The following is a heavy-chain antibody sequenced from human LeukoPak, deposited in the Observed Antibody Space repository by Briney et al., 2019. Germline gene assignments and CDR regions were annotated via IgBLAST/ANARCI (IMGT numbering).Heavy chain of an antibody. J-gene: IGHJ5*02. V-gene: IGHV1-18*01. CDR1: GYTFTSYG. D-gene: IGHD6-13*01. CDR2: TSAYNGNT. Sequence: ASVKVSCKASGYTFTSYGISWVRQAPGQGLEWMGWTSAYNGNTNYAQKLQGRVTMTTDTSTSTAYMELRSLRSDDTAVYYCARYLKGYSSSWGYWWFDPWGQGTLVTVSS. CDR3: ARYLKGYSSSWGYWWFDP.